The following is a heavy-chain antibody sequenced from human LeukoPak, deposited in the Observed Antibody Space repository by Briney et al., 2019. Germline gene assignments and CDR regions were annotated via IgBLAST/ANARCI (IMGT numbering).Heavy chain of an antibody. CDR1: GFTFSQYW. J-gene: IGHJ4*02. CDR3: ARPLTGDYVDY. V-gene: IGHV3-11*06. Sequence: GGSLRLSCVASGFTFSQYWMTWVRQAPGKGLEWVSYISSSSSYTNYADSVKGRFTISRDNAKNSLYLQMNSLRAEDTAVYYCARPLTGDYVDYWGQGTLVTVSS. CDR2: ISSSSSYT. D-gene: IGHD1-14*01.